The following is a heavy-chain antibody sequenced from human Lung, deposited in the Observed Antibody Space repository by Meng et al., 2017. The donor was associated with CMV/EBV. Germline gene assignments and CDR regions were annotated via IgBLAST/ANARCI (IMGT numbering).Heavy chain of an antibody. CDR3: ARTVKYYYDSSGPDP. D-gene: IGHD3-22*01. CDR1: GYSFTSYW. J-gene: IGHJ5*02. Sequence: GESXKISCKGSGYSFTSYWIGWVRQMPGKGLEWMGIIYPGDSDTRYSPSFQGQVTISADKSISTAYLQWSSLKASDTAMYYCARTVKYYYDSSGPDPLGQGXLVTVSS. V-gene: IGHV5-51*01. CDR2: IYPGDSDT.